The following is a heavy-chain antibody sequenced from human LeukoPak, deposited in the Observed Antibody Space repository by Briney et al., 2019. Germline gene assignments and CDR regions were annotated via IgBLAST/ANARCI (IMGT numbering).Heavy chain of an antibody. V-gene: IGHV3-23*01. J-gene: IGHJ5*02. CDR1: GFTFSDNA. CDR3: APGAGGDYGVIWFDP. D-gene: IGHD4-17*01. CDR2: ISRTTGTT. Sequence: GGSLRLSCAASGFTFSDNAMSWVRQAPGKGLEWVSTISRTTGTTYYADSVKGRFTISRDNSKNTVSLQVNSLRAEDTAVYYCAPGAGGDYGVIWFDPWGQGTLVTVSS.